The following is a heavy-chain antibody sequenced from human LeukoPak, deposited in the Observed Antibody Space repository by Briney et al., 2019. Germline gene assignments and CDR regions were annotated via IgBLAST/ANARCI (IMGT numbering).Heavy chain of an antibody. J-gene: IGHJ6*03. CDR2: ISYDGSNK. Sequence: GRSLRLSCAASGFTFSSYAMHWVRQAPGKGLEWVAVISYDGSNKYYADSVKGRFTISRDNSKNTLYLQMNSLRAEDTAVYYCAREWLSMDVWGKGTTVTVSS. CDR1: GFTFSSYA. D-gene: IGHD5-24*01. CDR3: AREWLSMDV. V-gene: IGHV3-30*04.